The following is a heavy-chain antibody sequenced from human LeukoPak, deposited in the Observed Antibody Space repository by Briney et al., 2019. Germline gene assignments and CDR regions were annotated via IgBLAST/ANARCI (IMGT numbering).Heavy chain of an antibody. Sequence: GRSLRLSCAASGFTFDDYAMHWVRHAPGKGLEWVSGISWNSGSIGYADSVKGRFTISRDNAKNSLYLQMSSLRAEDTALYYCAKDIGCSGGSCYGPYYYYGMDVWGQGTTVTVSS. CDR3: AKDIGCSGGSCYGPYYYYGMDV. V-gene: IGHV3-9*01. J-gene: IGHJ6*02. CDR1: GFTFDDYA. D-gene: IGHD2-15*01. CDR2: ISWNSGSI.